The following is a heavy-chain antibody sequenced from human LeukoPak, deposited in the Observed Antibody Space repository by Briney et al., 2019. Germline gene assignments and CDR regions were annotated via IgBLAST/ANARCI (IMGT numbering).Heavy chain of an antibody. J-gene: IGHJ4*02. Sequence: PSETLSLTCTVSDGSITNYDWCWVRQPPGKGLEFIGHVHYSGTTNYNPSLRSRVTISIDTSKKHFFLKLKSVTAADTAVYYCATGYGDFRVEGRYFYSWGQGTLVTVSS. D-gene: IGHD4-17*01. CDR2: VHYSGTT. V-gene: IGHV4-59*01. CDR1: DGSITNYD. CDR3: ATGYGDFRVEGRYFYS.